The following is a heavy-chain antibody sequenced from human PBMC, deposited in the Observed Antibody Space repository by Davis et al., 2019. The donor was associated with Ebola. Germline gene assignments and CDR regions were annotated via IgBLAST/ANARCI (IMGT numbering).Heavy chain of an antibody. V-gene: IGHV3-13*01. Sequence: GESLKISCAASGFTFSSYDMHWVRQATGKGLEWVSAIGTAGDTYYPGSVKGRFTISRENAKNSLYLQMNSLRAGDTAVYYCARAGFGELFLDYWGQGTLVTVSS. CDR2: IGTAGDT. D-gene: IGHD3-10*01. J-gene: IGHJ4*02. CDR1: GFTFSSYD. CDR3: ARAGFGELFLDY.